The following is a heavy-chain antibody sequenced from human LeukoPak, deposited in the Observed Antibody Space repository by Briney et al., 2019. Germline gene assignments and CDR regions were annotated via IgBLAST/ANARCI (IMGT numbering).Heavy chain of an antibody. J-gene: IGHJ4*02. CDR3: ARESLADSLDSSGYRLDY. CDR2: INPSGGST. V-gene: IGHV1-46*01. CDR1: GYTFTSYY. D-gene: IGHD3-22*01. Sequence: ASVKVSCKASGYTFTSYYMHWVRQAPGQGLEWMGIINPSGGSTSYAQKFQGRVTTTRDTSTSTVYMELSSLRSEDTAVYYCARESLADSLDSSGYRLDYWGQGTLVTVSS.